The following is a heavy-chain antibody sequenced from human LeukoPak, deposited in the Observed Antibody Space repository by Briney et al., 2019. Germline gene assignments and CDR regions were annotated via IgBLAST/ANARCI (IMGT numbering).Heavy chain of an antibody. V-gene: IGHV3-23*01. CDR3: ARDSGAYGD. D-gene: IGHD1-26*01. CDR1: GITLSNYG. Sequence: GGSLRLSCGVSGITLSNYGMSWVRQAPGKGLEWVAGISDSGGRTNYADSVKGRFTISRDSPKNTLYLQMNSLRAEDTAVYYCARDSGAYGDSGQGTLVTVSS. CDR2: ISDSGGRT. J-gene: IGHJ4*02.